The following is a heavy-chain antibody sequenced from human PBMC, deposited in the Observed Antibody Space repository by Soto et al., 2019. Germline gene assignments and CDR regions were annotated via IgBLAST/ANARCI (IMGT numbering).Heavy chain of an antibody. Sequence: QVQLVQSGAEVKKPGASVKVSCKASGYIFTSHDINWVRHVPGQGFEWMGWMSPFSGNTGSAQKFQGRVSLTRNTSINTSSMELSSLTSDDTAVYYCARGLCTGGTCYGLTVDFWGQGTTFTVSS. J-gene: IGHJ3*01. V-gene: IGHV1-8*01. D-gene: IGHD2-15*01. CDR3: ARGLCTGGTCYGLTVDF. CDR2: MSPFSGNT. CDR1: GYIFTSHD.